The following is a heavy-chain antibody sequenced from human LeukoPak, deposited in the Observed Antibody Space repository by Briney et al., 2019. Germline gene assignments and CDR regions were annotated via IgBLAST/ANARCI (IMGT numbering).Heavy chain of an antibody. J-gene: IGHJ4*02. CDR1: GFTFSNYA. CDR2: ISEDGGNI. Sequence: GGSLRLSCAPSGFTFSNYAMSWVRQAPGKGLEWVAAISEDGGNIHYADSVRGRFIISRDNSKNTLFLQMNSLRADDTAIYYCTKGGHGDYWGQGTMVTVSS. V-gene: IGHV3-23*01. CDR3: TKGGHGDY. D-gene: IGHD2-21*02.